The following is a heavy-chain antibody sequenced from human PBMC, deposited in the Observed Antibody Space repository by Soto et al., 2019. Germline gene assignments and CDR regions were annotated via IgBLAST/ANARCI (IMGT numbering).Heavy chain of an antibody. Sequence: XETLSLACSVAGCSIDSYWWSWIRQPAGKGLEWIGRVYSSGTTDYNPSLNSRATLSVETSKNQFSLKLSSVTAADTAVYYCARDIGSYAYGEGYWGQGIQVTVSS. CDR2: VYSSGTT. CDR3: ARDIGSYAYGEGY. D-gene: IGHD3-10*01. CDR1: GCSIDSYW. J-gene: IGHJ4*02. V-gene: IGHV4-4*07.